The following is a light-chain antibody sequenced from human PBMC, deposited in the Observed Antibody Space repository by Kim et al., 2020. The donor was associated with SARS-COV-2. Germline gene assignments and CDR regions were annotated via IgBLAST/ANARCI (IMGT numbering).Light chain of an antibody. CDR3: QQRTNWLFT. CDR1: QSVSTY. CDR2: DPS. Sequence: EIVLTQSPATLSLSPVERATLSCRASQSVSTYLAWYQQKPGQAPKLLMSDPSNRASGIPSRFSGSGSGTDFTLTISSLEPEDFAVYYCQQRTNWLFTFGPGTKVDIK. J-gene: IGKJ3*01. V-gene: IGKV3-11*01.